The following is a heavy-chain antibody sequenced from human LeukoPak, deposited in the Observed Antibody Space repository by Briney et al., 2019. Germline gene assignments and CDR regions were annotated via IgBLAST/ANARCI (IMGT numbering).Heavy chain of an antibody. CDR2: IRYDGSNK. D-gene: IGHD3-22*01. Sequence: TGGSLRLSCAASGFTFSSYAMHWVRQAPGKGLEWVAFIRYDGSNKYYADSVKGRFTISRDNSKNSLYLQMNSLRAEDTAVYYCARVLYDSSGYYYPAYFDYWGQGTLVTVSS. V-gene: IGHV3-30*02. CDR3: ARVLYDSSGYYYPAYFDY. CDR1: GFTFSSYA. J-gene: IGHJ4*02.